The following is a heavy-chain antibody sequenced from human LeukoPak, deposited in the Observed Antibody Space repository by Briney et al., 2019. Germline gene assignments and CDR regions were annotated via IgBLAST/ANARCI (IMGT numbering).Heavy chain of an antibody. D-gene: IGHD3-3*01. V-gene: IGHV4-59*08. J-gene: IGHJ6*03. Sequence: SETLSLTCTVSGGSISSYYWSWIRQPPGKGLEWSGYIYYSGSTNYNPSLKSRVTISVDTSKNQFSLKLSSVTAADTAVYYCARLATDYDFWSGYYTGQTTHYYYYMDVWGKGTTVTVSS. CDR2: IYYSGST. CDR3: ARLATDYDFWSGYYTGQTTHYYYYMDV. CDR1: GGSISSYY.